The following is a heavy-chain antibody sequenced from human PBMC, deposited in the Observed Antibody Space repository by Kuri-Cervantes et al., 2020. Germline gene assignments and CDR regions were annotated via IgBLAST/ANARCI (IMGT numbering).Heavy chain of an antibody. CDR2: IKQDGSEK. D-gene: IGHD5-12*01. CDR3: ARYLGYSGYGYFDY. CDR1: GSTLSSYW. Sequence: GSLRLSCEASGSTLSSYWMSWVRQAPGKGLEWVANIKQDGSEKYYVDSVKGRFTISRDNAKNSLYLQMNSLRAEDTAVYYCARYLGYSGYGYFDYWGQGTLVTVSS. V-gene: IGHV3-7*01. J-gene: IGHJ4*02.